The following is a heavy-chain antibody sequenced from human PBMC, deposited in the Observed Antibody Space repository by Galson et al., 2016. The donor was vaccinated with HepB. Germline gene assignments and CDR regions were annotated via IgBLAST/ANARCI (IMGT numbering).Heavy chain of an antibody. V-gene: IGHV3-7*01. Sequence: SLRLSCAASGFTFSSNWMAWVRQAPGKGLEWVANIKQDGTEKYYVDSVKGRFTISKDNAKNSLYLQLNSLRAEDTAVFYCARSLGWYFDVWGRGTLVAVSS. CDR1: GFTFSSNW. D-gene: IGHD6-6*01. J-gene: IGHJ2*01. CDR3: ARSLGWYFDV. CDR2: IKQDGTEK.